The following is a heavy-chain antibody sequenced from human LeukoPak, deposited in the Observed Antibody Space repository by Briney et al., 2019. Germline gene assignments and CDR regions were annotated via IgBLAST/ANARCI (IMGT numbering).Heavy chain of an antibody. CDR3: AKPYSSGWYDYFDY. D-gene: IGHD6-19*01. CDR1: GFTFSSYS. J-gene: IGHJ4*02. Sequence: GGSLRLSCAASGFTFSSYSMNWVSQAPGKGLEWVAVIWYDGSNKYYADSVKGRFTISRDNSKNTLYLQMNSLRAEDTAVYYCAKPYSSGWYDYFDYWGQGTLVTVSS. CDR2: IWYDGSNK. V-gene: IGHV3-33*06.